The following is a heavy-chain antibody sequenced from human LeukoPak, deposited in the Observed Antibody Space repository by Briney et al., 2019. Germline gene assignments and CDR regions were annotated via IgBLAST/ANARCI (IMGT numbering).Heavy chain of an antibody. CDR3: ASYSGYAQ. Sequence: ASVKVSCKASGYTFTSYYMHWVRQAPGQGLEWMGIINPSGGSTSYAQKFQGRVTISRNTSITTAYMELGGLTSEDTAVYYCASYSGYAQWGQGTLVTVSS. CDR1: GYTFTSYY. D-gene: IGHD5-12*01. J-gene: IGHJ4*02. V-gene: IGHV1-46*01. CDR2: INPSGGST.